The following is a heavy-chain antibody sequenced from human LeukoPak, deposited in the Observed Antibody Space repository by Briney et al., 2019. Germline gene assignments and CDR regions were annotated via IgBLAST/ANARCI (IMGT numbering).Heavy chain of an antibody. D-gene: IGHD4-23*01. Sequence: SETLSLTCSVSGDSITGYYWGWIRQPPGKGLEWIGNIYYTGNTYYNSSLKSRVTISVDTSKNQFSLKLNSVTAADTAVYYCARGRGTSWSFDYGGNRGLDYWGQGTLVTVSS. CDR3: ARGRGTSWSFDYGGNRGLDY. J-gene: IGHJ4*02. CDR1: GDSITGYY. CDR2: IYYTGNT. V-gene: IGHV4-39*07.